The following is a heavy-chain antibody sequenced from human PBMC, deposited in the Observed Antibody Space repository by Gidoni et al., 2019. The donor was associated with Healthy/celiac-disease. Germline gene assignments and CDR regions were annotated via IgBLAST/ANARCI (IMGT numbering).Heavy chain of an antibody. CDR2: IIPILGIA. CDR3: AREPRQSSSWYDY. Sequence: QVQLVQSGAEVKKPGASVKVSCKASGGTFSSYTISWVRQAPGQGLEWMGRIIPILGIANYAQKFQGRVTITADKSTSTAYMELSSLRSEDTAVYYCAREPRQSSSWYDYWGQGTLVTVSS. J-gene: IGHJ4*02. CDR1: GGTFSSYT. D-gene: IGHD6-13*01. V-gene: IGHV1-69*08.